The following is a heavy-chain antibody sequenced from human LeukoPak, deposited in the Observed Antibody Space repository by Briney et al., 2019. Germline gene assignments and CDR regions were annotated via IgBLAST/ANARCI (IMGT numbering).Heavy chain of an antibody. CDR1: GFTFSDFW. CDR2: IKEDGTEK. J-gene: IGHJ4*02. CDR3: VRESRPGGAMGLYHNLDY. Sequence: GGSLRLSCAGSGFTFSDFWMTWVRQTPGKGLEWVANIKEDGTEKNLVDSVKGRFTISKDNTKNLLFLEMNNLRGDDTAIYYCVRESRPGGAMGLYHNLDYWGQGTLVAVSS. D-gene: IGHD1-1*01. V-gene: IGHV3-7*01.